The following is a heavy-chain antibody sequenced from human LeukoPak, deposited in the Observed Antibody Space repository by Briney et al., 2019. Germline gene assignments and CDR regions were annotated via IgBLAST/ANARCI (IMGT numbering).Heavy chain of an antibody. D-gene: IGHD2-2*01. J-gene: IGHJ4*02. CDR1: GDSISSSSYY. CDR2: VYYFGDT. CDR3: ARHHNIVRVPTARGFDY. Sequence: PSETLSLTCTVSGDSISSSSYYWRWVRQPPGKGLEWIGSVYYFGDTYYSPSLESRVTISIDTSKNQFSLKLSSVTATDTAVYYCARHHNIVRVPTARGFDYWGQGTLVTVSS. V-gene: IGHV4-39*01.